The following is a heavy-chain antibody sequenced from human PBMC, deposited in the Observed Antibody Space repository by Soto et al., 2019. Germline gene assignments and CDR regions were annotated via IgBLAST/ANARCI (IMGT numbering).Heavy chain of an antibody. CDR2: IKQDGSEK. Sequence: LRLSCAASGFTFSSYWMSWVRQAPGKGLEWVANIKQDGSEKYYVDSVKGRFTISRDNAKKSLYLQMNSLRAEDTAVYYCARDWGADYGGNVLDYWGQGTLVTVSS. V-gene: IGHV3-7*01. D-gene: IGHD4-17*01. CDR3: ARDWGADYGGNVLDY. CDR1: GFTFSSYW. J-gene: IGHJ4*02.